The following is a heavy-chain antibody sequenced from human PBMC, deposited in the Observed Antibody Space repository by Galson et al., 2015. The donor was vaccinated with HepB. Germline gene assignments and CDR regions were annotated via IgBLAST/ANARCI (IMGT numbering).Heavy chain of an antibody. Sequence: SLRLSCAASGFTFSNAWMSWVRQAPGKGLEWVGRIKSKTDGGTIDYAAPVKGRFTISRDDSKNTLYLQMNSLRAEDTAVYYCARDFEGDYYYGMDVWGQGTTVTVSS. CDR2: IKSKTDGGTI. CDR1: GFTFSNAW. J-gene: IGHJ6*02. CDR3: ARDFEGDYYYGMDV. V-gene: IGHV3-15*01.